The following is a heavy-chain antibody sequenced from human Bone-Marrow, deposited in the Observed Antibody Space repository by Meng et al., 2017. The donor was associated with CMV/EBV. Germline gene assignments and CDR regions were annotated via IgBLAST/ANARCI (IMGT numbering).Heavy chain of an antibody. CDR3: ARDDFDV. CDR2: INSDGSST. Sequence: GESLKISCAVSGFIFNNYWMHWVRQAPGKGLVWVSRINSDGSSTTYADSVKGRFTISRDNAKKMLYLQMNSLRVDDTAGYYCARDDFDVWGQGTMVTVSS. V-gene: IGHV3-74*03. J-gene: IGHJ3*01. CDR1: GFIFNNYW.